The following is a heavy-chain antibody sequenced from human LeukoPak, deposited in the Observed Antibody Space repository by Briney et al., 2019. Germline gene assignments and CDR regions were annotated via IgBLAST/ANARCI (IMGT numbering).Heavy chain of an antibody. Sequence: ASVKVSCKASGGTFSSYAISWVRQAPGQGLEWMGGIIPIFGTANYAQKFQGRVTITADESTSTAYMELSSLRSEDTAVYYCARVVADSGYSSSWYQGGAFDTWGQGTMVTVSS. CDR2: IIPIFGTA. CDR1: GGTFSSYA. D-gene: IGHD6-13*01. J-gene: IGHJ3*02. V-gene: IGHV1-69*13. CDR3: ARVVADSGYSSSWYQGGAFDT.